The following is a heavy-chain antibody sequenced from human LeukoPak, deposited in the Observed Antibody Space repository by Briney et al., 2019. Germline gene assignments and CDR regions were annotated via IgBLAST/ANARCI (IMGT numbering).Heavy chain of an antibody. CDR2: IHYSGRT. CDR1: GGSISSGGYY. D-gene: IGHD5-12*01. CDR3: ARSNSGSNFDY. V-gene: IGHV4-31*03. Sequence: SQTLSLTCTVSGGSISSGGYYWTWIRQHPGKGLECIGYIHYSGRTYYNPSLKSRVTISVDTSKNQFSLKLSSVTAAHTSVYYCARSNSGSNFDYWGEGALVTVSS. J-gene: IGHJ4*02.